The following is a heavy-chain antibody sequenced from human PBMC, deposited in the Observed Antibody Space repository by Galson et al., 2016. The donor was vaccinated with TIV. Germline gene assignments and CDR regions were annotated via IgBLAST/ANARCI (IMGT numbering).Heavy chain of an antibody. V-gene: IGHV1-8*02. Sequence: SVKVSCKASGYTFTSYHINWVRQATGQGLEWMGWINPDSGNTGYVQKFQGRVTMTRNISASTVYMELSSLRSEDTAVYYCARSWSVVAPNWVDPWGQGTRVTVSS. CDR2: INPDSGNT. CDR1: GYTFTSYH. D-gene: IGHD2-2*01. CDR3: ARSWSVVAPNWVDP. J-gene: IGHJ5*02.